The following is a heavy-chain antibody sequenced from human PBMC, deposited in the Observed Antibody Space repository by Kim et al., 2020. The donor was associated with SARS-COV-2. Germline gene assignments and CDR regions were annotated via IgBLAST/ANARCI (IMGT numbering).Heavy chain of an antibody. Sequence: SETLSLTCAVYGGSFSGYYWSWIRQPPGKGLEWIGEINHSGSTNYNPSLKSRVTISVDTSKNQFSLKLSSVTAADTAVYYCARAPRINYGWRGKYYFDYWGQGTLVTVSS. D-gene: IGHD3-10*01. CDR2: INHSGST. J-gene: IGHJ4*02. V-gene: IGHV4-34*01. CDR1: GGSFSGYY. CDR3: ARAPRINYGWRGKYYFDY.